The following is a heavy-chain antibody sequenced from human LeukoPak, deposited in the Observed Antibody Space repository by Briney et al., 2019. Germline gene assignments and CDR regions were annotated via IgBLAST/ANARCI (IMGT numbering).Heavy chain of an antibody. V-gene: IGHV3-7*01. CDR3: AREWQGGIAAAGTRIEGDY. D-gene: IGHD6-13*01. CDR2: IKQDGSEK. J-gene: IGHJ4*02. CDR1: GLIFSGYW. Sequence: GGSLRLSCAVSGLIFSGYWMTWVRQAPGKGGEWVANIKQDGSEKNYVDSVKGRFTISRDNAENSLFLQMNSLRDEDTAVYYCAREWQGGIAAAGTRIEGDYWGQGTLVAVSS.